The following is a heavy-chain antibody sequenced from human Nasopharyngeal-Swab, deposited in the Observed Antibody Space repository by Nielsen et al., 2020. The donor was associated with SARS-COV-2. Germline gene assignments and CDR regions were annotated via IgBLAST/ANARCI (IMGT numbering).Heavy chain of an antibody. V-gene: IGHV3-7*01. J-gene: IGHJ4*02. CDR2: IRQDESEK. Sequence: GVLKISCAASGFTFSTYWMSWVRQAPGKGLEWVANIRQDESEKYYVDSVKGRFTISRDNAKNSLFLQMNSLRVADTAVYYCARLLEVGGTPLDYWGQGTLVSVSS. CDR3: ARLLEVGGTPLDY. CDR1: GFTFSTYW. D-gene: IGHD6-19*01.